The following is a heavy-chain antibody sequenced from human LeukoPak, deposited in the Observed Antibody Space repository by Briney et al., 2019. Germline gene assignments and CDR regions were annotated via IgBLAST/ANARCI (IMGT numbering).Heavy chain of an antibody. D-gene: IGHD5-18*01. J-gene: IGHJ4*02. CDR3: ATCYGFYAPWGY. CDR1: GFTFSTYA. V-gene: IGHV3-23*01. CDR2: FSGSGANT. Sequence: GGSLRLSCAASGFTFSTYAMSWVRHAPGEGLEWVSAFSGSGANTYYADSVKGRFTISRDNSKSALYLQMNSLRAEDTAVYYCATCYGFYAPWGYWGQGTLVTVSS.